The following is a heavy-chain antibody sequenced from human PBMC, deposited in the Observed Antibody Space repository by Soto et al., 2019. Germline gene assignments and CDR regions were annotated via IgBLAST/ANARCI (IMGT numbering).Heavy chain of an antibody. CDR2: INPNSGGT. D-gene: IGHD6-6*01. Sequence: SXKVSFKASGYTXTGYYMNLVRQAPGQGLEWMGWINPNSGGTNYAQKFQGRVTMTRDTSIRKAYMELSRLRSDDTAVYYCARGPIAARRFNWFDPWGQGTLAPVSS. J-gene: IGHJ5*02. V-gene: IGHV1-2*02. CDR1: GYTXTGYY. CDR3: ARGPIAARRFNWFDP.